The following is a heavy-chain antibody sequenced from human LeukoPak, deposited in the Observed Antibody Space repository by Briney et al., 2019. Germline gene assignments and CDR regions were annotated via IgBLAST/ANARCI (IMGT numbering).Heavy chain of an antibody. CDR1: GYSFTSYW. CDR3: SRHKPHYVWGTYYYYMDV. Sequence: GESLKISCKGSGYSFTSYWIGWLRQMPGKGQEWLGIIYTGDSDTRYSPSFQGQVTISADKSISTAYLQWRSLKSSDTAMYYFSRHKPHYVWGTYYYYMDVWGKGTTVTVSS. J-gene: IGHJ6*03. D-gene: IGHD3-16*01. V-gene: IGHV5-51*01. CDR2: IYTGDSDT.